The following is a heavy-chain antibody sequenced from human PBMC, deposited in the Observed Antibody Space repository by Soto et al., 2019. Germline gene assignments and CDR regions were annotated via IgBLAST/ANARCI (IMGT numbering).Heavy chain of an antibody. V-gene: IGHV3-30-3*01. Sequence: QVQLVESGGGVVQPGRSLRLSCAASGFTFSSHAMHWVRQAPGKGLEWVAVISYDGSNKYSADSVKGPFTISRDNSKNTLYLQMNSLRPEDTAVYYCARPWGQLSTYYYGMDTWGQGTTVTVSS. CDR2: ISYDGSNK. D-gene: IGHD3-16*01. CDR3: ARPWGQLSTYYYGMDT. CDR1: GFTFSSHA. J-gene: IGHJ6*02.